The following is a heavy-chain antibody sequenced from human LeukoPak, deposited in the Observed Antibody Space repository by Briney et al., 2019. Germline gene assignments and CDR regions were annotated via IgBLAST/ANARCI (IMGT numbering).Heavy chain of an antibody. CDR2: ISSSSSYI. V-gene: IGHV3-21*01. D-gene: IGHD3-9*01. CDR1: GFTFSSYS. J-gene: IGHJ6*02. CDR3: ARYDTYYCYNMDV. Sequence: GGSLRLSCAASGFTFSSYSMNWVRQAPGKGLEWVSSISSSSSYIYYADSVKGRFTISRDNAKNSLYLQMNSLRADDTAVYYCARYDTYYCYNMDVWGQGTTVTVSS.